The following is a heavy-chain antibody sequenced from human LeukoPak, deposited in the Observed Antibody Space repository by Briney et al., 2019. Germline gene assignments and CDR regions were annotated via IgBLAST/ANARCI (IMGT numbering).Heavy chain of an antibody. V-gene: IGHV7-4-1*02. CDR3: AEGYSYGSDYYYYGMDV. D-gene: IGHD5-18*01. J-gene: IGHJ6*02. CDR1: GYTFTSCA. CDR2: INTNTGNP. Sequence: ASVMVSCKASGYTFTSCAMNWVRQAPGQGLEWMGWINTNTGNPTYAQGFTGRFVFSLDTSVSTAYLQISSLKAEDTAVYYCAEGYSYGSDYYYYGMDVWGQGTTVTVSS.